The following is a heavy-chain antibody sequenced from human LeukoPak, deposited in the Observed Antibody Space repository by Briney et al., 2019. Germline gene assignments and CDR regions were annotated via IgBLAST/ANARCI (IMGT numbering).Heavy chain of an antibody. V-gene: IGHV3-66*02. J-gene: IGHJ3*02. D-gene: IGHD3-9*01. CDR3: ARARYFDWLLSSCAFDI. Sequence: GGSLRLSCAAPGFTVSSNYMSWVRQAPGKGLEWVSVIYSGGSTYYADSVKGRFTISRDNSKNTLYLQMNSLRAEDTAVYYCARARYFDWLLSSCAFDIWGQGTMVTVSS. CDR1: GFTVSSNY. CDR2: IYSGGST.